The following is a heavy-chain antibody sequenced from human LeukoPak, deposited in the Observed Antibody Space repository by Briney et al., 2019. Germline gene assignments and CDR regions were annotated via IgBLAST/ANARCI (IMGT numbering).Heavy chain of an antibody. CDR3: ARATRELRGSNWGDLDY. CDR2: ISAYNGNT. J-gene: IGHJ4*02. V-gene: IGHV1-18*01. D-gene: IGHD7-27*01. Sequence: ASVKVSCKASGYTFSRYGISWVRQAPGQGLEWMPWISAYNGNTKYAQKVQGRVTMTTDTSTSTAYMELRSLRSDDTAVYYCARATRELRGSNWGDLDYWGQGTLVTVSS. CDR1: GYTFSRYG.